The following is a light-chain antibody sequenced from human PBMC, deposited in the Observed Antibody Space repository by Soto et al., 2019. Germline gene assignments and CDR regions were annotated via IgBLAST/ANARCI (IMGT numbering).Light chain of an antibody. CDR1: QSVSSSY. CDR3: QQYGSSPPIT. CDR2: GAS. V-gene: IGKV3-20*01. J-gene: IGKJ5*01. Sequence: EIVLTQSPGTLSLSPGERATLSCRASQSVSSSYLAWYQQKPGQAPRLLIYGASSRATGIPDRFSGSGSGTDFPPTISRLEPEDFAVYYCQQYGSSPPITFGQGTRLEIK.